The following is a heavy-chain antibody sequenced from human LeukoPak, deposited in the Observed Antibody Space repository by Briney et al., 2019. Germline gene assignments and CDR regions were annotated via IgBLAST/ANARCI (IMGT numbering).Heavy chain of an antibody. CDR2: INSDGSDT. Sequence: PGGSLRLSCAGSGFTFSSYWMHWVRQAPGKGLVWVSRINSDGSDTIYADSVKGRFTISRDNAKNTLYLQMYSLRAEDTAVYYCALLAAADSESWGQGTLVTVSS. CDR1: GFTFSSYW. D-gene: IGHD6-13*01. CDR3: ALLAAADSES. V-gene: IGHV3-74*01. J-gene: IGHJ5*02.